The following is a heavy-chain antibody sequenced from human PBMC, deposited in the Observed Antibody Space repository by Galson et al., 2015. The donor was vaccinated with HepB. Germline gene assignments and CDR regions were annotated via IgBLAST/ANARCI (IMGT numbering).Heavy chain of an antibody. CDR1: GYTFTSYY. Sequence: SVKVSCKASGYTFTSYYMHWVRQAPGQGLEWMGIINPSGGSTSYAQKFQGRVTMNRDTSTSTVYMELSSLRSEDTAVYYCARAYYYDSSGYYFFDYWGQGSLVTVSA. CDR3: ARAYYYDSSGYYFFDY. V-gene: IGHV1-46*03. CDR2: INPSGGST. J-gene: IGHJ4*02. D-gene: IGHD3-22*01.